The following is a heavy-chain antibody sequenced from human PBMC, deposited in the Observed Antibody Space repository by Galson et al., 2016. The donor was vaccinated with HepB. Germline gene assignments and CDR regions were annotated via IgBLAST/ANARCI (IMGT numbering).Heavy chain of an antibody. CDR3: ATYREDTVGATPFDH. CDR2: IIPIFGTA. J-gene: IGHJ4*02. Sequence: SCKASGGTFSSYSISWVRQAPGQGLEWMGGIIPIFGTANYAQKFQGRVTITADESKSTAFLELSSLRSEDTAVYYFATYREDTVGATPFDHWGQGTLVTVSS. CDR1: GGTFSSYS. D-gene: IGHD1-26*01. V-gene: IGHV1-69*01.